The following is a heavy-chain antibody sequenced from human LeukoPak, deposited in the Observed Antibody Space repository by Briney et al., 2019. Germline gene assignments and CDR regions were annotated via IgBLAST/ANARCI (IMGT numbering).Heavy chain of an antibody. CDR2: ITWNSDDM. J-gene: IGHJ4*02. D-gene: IGHD6-13*01. CDR1: GFTFDGYG. V-gene: IGHV3-9*01. Sequence: PGGSLRLSCAASGFTFDGYGMYWVRQAPGKGLEWVSGITWNSDDMAYADSVKGRFTISRDNAKNCLYLQMNSLRAEDTAVYYCARVHHSSWFHTFDYWGQGTLVTVSS. CDR3: ARVHHSSWFHTFDY.